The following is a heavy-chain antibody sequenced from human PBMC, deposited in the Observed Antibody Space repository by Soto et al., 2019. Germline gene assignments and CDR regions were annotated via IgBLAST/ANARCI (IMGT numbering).Heavy chain of an antibody. J-gene: IGHJ5*02. CDR3: ARQDMQLEKHGPNIGVVLNRWFDP. CDR2: FYYSGST. Sequence: PSETLSLTCTVSGGSISSYYWSWIRQPPGKGLEWIGHFYYSGSTNYNPSLKSRVTISVDTSKNQFSLKLSFVTAADTAVYYCARQDMQLEKHGPNIGVVLNRWFDPWGQGTLVTVSS. CDR1: GGSISSYY. D-gene: IGHD3-3*01. V-gene: IGHV4-59*08.